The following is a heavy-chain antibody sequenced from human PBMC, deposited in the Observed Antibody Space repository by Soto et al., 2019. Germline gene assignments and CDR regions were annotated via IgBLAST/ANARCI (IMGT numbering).Heavy chain of an antibody. V-gene: IGHV3-74*01. D-gene: IGHD3-22*01. J-gene: IGHJ4*02. CDR3: AKDEYYYSRSGYYIFDS. Sequence: SCAAAGFTFRSYWMQWVRQAPGKWLVWVSWINSDGSSTSYADSVKGRFTISRDNSKKTLYLQMNSLRPEDTALYYCAKDEYYYSRSGYYIFDSWGQGTPVTVSS. CDR2: INSDGSST. CDR1: GFTFRSYW.